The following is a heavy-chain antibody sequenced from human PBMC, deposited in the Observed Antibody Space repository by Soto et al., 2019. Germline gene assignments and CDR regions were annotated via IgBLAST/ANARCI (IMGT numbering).Heavy chain of an antibody. Sequence: SETLSLTCAVYGGSFSGYYWSWIRQPPGKGLELIWEINHSGSTNYNPSLKSRVTISVDTSKNQFSLKLSSVTAADTAVYYCARDAARNYYDSSGYYRPDAFDIWGQGTMVTV. D-gene: IGHD3-22*01. V-gene: IGHV4-34*01. CDR3: ARDAARNYYDSSGYYRPDAFDI. CDR1: GGSFSGYY. CDR2: INHSGST. J-gene: IGHJ3*02.